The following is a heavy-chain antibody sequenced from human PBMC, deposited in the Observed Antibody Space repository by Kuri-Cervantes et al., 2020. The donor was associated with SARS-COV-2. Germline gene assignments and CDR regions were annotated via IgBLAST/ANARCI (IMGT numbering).Heavy chain of an antibody. V-gene: IGHV6-1*01. D-gene: IGHD6-19*01. Sequence: SCAISGDSVSSNSAAWNWIRPSPSRGLEWLGRTYYRSKWYNDYAVSVKSRITINPDTSKNQFSLQLNSVTPEDTAVYYCARDPTVAVHWYFDLWGRGTLVTVSS. CDR2: TYYRSKWYN. CDR3: ARDPTVAVHWYFDL. J-gene: IGHJ2*01. CDR1: GDSVSSNSAA.